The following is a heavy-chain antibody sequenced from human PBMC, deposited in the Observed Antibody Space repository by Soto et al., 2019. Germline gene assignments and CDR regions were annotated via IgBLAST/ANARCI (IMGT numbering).Heavy chain of an antibody. J-gene: IGHJ4*02. Sequence: ASVKVSCKASGYTFTSYGSSWVRQAPGQGLEWMGWISAYNGNTNYAQKLQGRVTVTTDTSTSTAYMELRSLRSDDTAVYYCARASLRNDLLDYWGQGTLVTVSS. CDR1: GYTFTSYG. V-gene: IGHV1-18*01. D-gene: IGHD1-26*01. CDR3: ARASLRNDLLDY. CDR2: ISAYNGNT.